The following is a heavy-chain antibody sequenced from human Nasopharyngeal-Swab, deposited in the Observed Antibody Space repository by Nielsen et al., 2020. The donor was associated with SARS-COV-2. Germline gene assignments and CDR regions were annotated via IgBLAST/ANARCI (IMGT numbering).Heavy chain of an antibody. D-gene: IGHD6-19*01. V-gene: IGHV1-2*04. CDR2: INPNSGGT. J-gene: IGHJ4*02. CDR1: GYTFTGYY. CDR3: ARDPTVAGTWYFDY. Sequence: ASVKVSCKASGYTFTGYYMHWVRQAPGQGLEWMGWINPNSGGTNYAQKFQGWVTMTRDTSISTVYMELSSLRSEDTAVYYCARDPTVAGTWYFDYWGQGTLVTVSS.